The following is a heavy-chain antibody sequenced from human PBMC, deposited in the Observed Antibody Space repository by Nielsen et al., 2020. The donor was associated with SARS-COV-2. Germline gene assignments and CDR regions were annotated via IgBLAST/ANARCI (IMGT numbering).Heavy chain of an antibody. CDR2: IYYSGST. D-gene: IGHD3-3*01. Sequence: SETLSLTCTVSGGSISSYYWSWIRQPPGKGLEWIGYIYYSGSTNYNPSLKSRVTISVDTSKNQFSLKLSSVTAADTAVYYCARYSGIAIFGVVITGPFDYWGQGTLVTVSS. J-gene: IGHJ4*02. CDR3: ARYSGIAIFGVVITGPFDY. V-gene: IGHV4-59*01. CDR1: GGSISSYY.